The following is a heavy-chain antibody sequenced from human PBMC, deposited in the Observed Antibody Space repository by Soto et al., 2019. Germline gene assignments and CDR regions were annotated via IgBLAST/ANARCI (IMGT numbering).Heavy chain of an antibody. Sequence: GSLRLSCAASGFTFSDYYMSWIRQAPGKGLEWVSSISSSSSYIYYADSVKGRFTISGDNAKNSLYLQMNSLRAEDTAVYYCARAGNLQYQLLNNWFDPWGQGTLVTVSS. CDR1: GFTFSDYY. CDR2: ISSSSSYI. J-gene: IGHJ5*02. D-gene: IGHD2-2*01. CDR3: ARAGNLQYQLLNNWFDP. V-gene: IGHV3-11*06.